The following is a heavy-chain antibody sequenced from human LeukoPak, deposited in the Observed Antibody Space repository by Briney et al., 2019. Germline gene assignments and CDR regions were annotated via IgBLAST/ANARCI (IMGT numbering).Heavy chain of an antibody. CDR3: ARDAYSSSEVDWFDP. CDR1: GGSISSYY. D-gene: IGHD6-13*01. CDR2: IYYTGST. J-gene: IGHJ5*02. V-gene: IGHV4-59*01. Sequence: SETLSLTCIVSGGSISSYYWSWIRQPPGKGLEWIGYIYYTGSTNYNPSLKSRVTISVDTSKNQFSLKLSSVIAADMAVYYCARDAYSSSEVDWFDPWGQGTLVTVSS.